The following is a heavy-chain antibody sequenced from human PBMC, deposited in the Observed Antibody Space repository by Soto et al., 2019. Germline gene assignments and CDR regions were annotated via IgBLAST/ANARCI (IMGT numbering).Heavy chain of an antibody. V-gene: IGHV4-59*01. CDR1: GGSISSYY. D-gene: IGHD2-2*01. CDR3: AWRVRYCSSTSCSNAYYFDY. J-gene: IGHJ4*02. Sequence: SETLSLTCTVSGGSISSYYWSWIRQPPGKGLKRIGYIYYSGSTNYNPSLKSRVTISVDTSKNQFSLKLSSVTAADTAVYYCAWRVRYCSSTSCSNAYYFDYWGQGTLVTVS. CDR2: IYYSGST.